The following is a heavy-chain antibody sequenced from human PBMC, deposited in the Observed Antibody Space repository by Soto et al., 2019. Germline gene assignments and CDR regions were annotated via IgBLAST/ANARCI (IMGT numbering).Heavy chain of an antibody. D-gene: IGHD3-3*01. J-gene: IGHJ6*02. CDR3: ARGASTIFGVVIPPYYYGMDV. V-gene: IGHV3-30-3*01. Sequence: GGSLRLSCAASGFTFSSYAMHWVRQAPGKGLEWVAAISYDGSNKYYADSVKGRFTISRDNSKNTLYLQMNSLRAEDTAVSYCARGASTIFGVVIPPYYYGMDVWGQGTKVTV. CDR2: ISYDGSNK. CDR1: GFTFSSYA.